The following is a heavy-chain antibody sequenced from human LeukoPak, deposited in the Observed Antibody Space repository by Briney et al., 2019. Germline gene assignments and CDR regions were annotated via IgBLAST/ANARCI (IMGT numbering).Heavy chain of an antibody. D-gene: IGHD3-3*01. Sequence: PGGSLRLSCAASGFTFSRYSMNWVRQAPGKGLEWVSSISISSNYIYYADSVKGRFTISRDNAKNSLYLQVNSLRAEDTAVYYCARGSRFGVVGRDAFDIWGQGTVVTVSS. CDR2: ISISSNYI. CDR3: ARGSRFGVVGRDAFDI. V-gene: IGHV3-21*01. J-gene: IGHJ3*02. CDR1: GFTFSRYS.